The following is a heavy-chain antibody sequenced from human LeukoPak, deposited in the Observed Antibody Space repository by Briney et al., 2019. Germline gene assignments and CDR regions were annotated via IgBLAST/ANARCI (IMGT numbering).Heavy chain of an antibody. CDR2: IIPIFGTT. D-gene: IGHD3-10*01. J-gene: IGHJ4*02. V-gene: IGHV1-69*13. CDR3: ARTDMVRGVTDY. Sequence: GASVKVSCKASGGTFNSYAINWVRQAPGQGLEWMGGIIPIFGTTNYAQKFQDRVTITADESTSTAYMEVSSLRSEDTAVYYCARTDMVRGVTDYWGQGTLVTVSS. CDR1: GGTFNSYA.